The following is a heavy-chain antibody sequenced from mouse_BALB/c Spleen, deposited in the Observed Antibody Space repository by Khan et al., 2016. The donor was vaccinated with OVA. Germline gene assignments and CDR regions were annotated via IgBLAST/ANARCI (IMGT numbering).Heavy chain of an antibody. D-gene: IGHD3-1*01. V-gene: IGHV5-15*02. CDR2: ISSLAYNF. Sequence: EVELVESGGGLVQPGGSRKLSCAASGFTFSDYGMEWIRQGPGKGPEWITFISSLAYNFYYVDTVTGRFTISRENAKNTQYLEMNSLRSEDTVVYYCARGGTGGCAYWGQGTLVTVSA. CDR3: ARGGTGGCAY. J-gene: IGHJ3*01. CDR1: GFTFSDYG.